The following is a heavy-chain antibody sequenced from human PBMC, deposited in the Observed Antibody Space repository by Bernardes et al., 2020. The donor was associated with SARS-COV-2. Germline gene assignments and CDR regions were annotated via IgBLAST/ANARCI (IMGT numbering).Heavy chain of an antibody. D-gene: IGHD1-1*01. Sequence: SETLSLTCTVSGGSISSSGYYWGWIRQPPGKGLEWIGYIYYSGNTYYNLSLKSRVTISVDSPKNQFSLKLSSVTAADTAVYYCATQTAGYFDYWGQGTLVTVSS. CDR3: ATQTAGYFDY. V-gene: IGHV4-39*01. J-gene: IGHJ4*02. CDR2: IYYSGNT. CDR1: GGSISSSGYY.